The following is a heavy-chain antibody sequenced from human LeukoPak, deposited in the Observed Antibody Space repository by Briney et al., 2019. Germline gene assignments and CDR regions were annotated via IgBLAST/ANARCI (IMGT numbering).Heavy chain of an antibody. J-gene: IGHJ4*02. V-gene: IGHV4-34*01. D-gene: IGHD3-22*01. CDR1: GGSFSGYY. CDR3: ARNYYDTKKPWD. CDR2: INHSGST. Sequence: SETLSLTCAVCGGSFSGYYWSWIRQPPGKGLEWIGEINHSGSTNYNPSLKSRVTMSVDTSKHQFSLKLSSVTAADTAVYFCARNYYDTKKPWDWGQGTLVTVSS.